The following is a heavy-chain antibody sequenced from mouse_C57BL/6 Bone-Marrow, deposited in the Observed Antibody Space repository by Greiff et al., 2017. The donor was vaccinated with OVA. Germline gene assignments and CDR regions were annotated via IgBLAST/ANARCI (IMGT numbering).Heavy chain of an antibody. CDR2: ISNGGGST. CDR1: GFTFSDYY. Sequence: EVQVVESGGGLVQPGGSLKLSCAASGFTFSDYYMYWVRQTPEKRLEWVAYISNGGGSTYYPDTVKGRFTISRDNAKNTLYLQMSRLKSEDTAMYYCARKCGAMDYWGQGTSVTVSS. J-gene: IGHJ4*01. CDR3: ARKCGAMDY. V-gene: IGHV5-12*01.